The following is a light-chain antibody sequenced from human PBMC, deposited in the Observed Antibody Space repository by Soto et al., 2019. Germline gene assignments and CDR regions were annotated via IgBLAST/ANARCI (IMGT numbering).Light chain of an antibody. Sequence: EIVLTQSPGTLSLSPGERATLSCRASQSISSNYLAWYHQKPGQAPRLLIHAASRRAYGIPDRFSGSGSGTVFTLTISRLEPQDFAVYYCQQYGSSPLAFGGGTKVEIK. V-gene: IGKV3-20*01. J-gene: IGKJ4*01. CDR1: QSISSNY. CDR3: QQYGSSPLA. CDR2: AAS.